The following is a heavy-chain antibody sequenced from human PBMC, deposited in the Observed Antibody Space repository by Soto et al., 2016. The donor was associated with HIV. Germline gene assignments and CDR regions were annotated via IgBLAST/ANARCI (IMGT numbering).Heavy chain of an antibody. CDR3: ARAIWEEFRSGYDFWNGYRFDP. CDR1: GFPVSKNF. D-gene: IGHD3-3*01. V-gene: IGHV3-53*02. CDR2: VYITGTT. Sequence: EVQLVETGGGLIQPGGSLRLSCAVSGFPVSKNFMSWVRQAPGKGLEWVAIVYITGTTYYADSVKGRFSISRDNSNNSLYLQMDSLGVEDTAVYYCARAIWEEFRSGYDFWNGYRFDPWGQGTLVTVSS. J-gene: IGHJ5*02.